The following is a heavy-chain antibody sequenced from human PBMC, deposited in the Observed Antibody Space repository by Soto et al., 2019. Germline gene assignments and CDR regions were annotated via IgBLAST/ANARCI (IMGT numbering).Heavy chain of an antibody. CDR3: AKGPSQGRPSWFDP. J-gene: IGHJ5*02. V-gene: IGHV3-23*01. D-gene: IGHD2-2*01. Sequence: QPGESLRLSCAASGFTFSSYAMSWVRQAPGKGLEWVSAISGSGGSKYYADSVKGRFTISRDNSKNTLYLQMNSLRAEDTAVYYCAKGPSQGRPSWFDPWGQGTLVTVSS. CDR2: ISGSGGSK. CDR1: GFTFSSYA.